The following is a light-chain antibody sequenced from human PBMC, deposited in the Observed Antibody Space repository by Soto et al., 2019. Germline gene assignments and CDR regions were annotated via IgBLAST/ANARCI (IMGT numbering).Light chain of an antibody. J-gene: IGKJ4*01. CDR2: AAS. CDR3: QQIYSAPLT. V-gene: IGKV1-39*01. Sequence: DIQVTQSPSSLSASVGDRVTITCRASQSITTYLNWYRQKPGKAPKLLIYAASSLQSGVPSRFSGSGSETEFTLSISSLQPEDFATYFCQQIYSAPLTFGGGTKVDIK. CDR1: QSITTY.